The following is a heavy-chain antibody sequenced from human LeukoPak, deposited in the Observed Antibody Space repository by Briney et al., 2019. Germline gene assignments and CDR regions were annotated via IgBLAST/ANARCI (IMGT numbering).Heavy chain of an antibody. V-gene: IGHV4-4*07. CDR1: GDSISSYY. D-gene: IGHD3-10*01. CDR2: IYTSGTT. CDR3: ATGGREYGSGSYYKGGYDSFFDH. Sequence: SETLSLTCSVSGDSISSYYWNWIRQPAGKGLEWIGLIYTSGTTNYNPSLKSRVTMSLDTPKNQLSPKLTSATAADTAVYYCATGGREYGSGSYYKGGYDSFFDHWGQGILVTVSS. J-gene: IGHJ4*02.